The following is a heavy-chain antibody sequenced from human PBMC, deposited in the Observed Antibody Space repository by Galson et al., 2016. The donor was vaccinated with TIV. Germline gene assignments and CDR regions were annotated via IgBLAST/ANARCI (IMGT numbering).Heavy chain of an antibody. V-gene: IGHV1-69*06. Sequence: ASGGTFSSYVIKWVRQAPGQGLEWMGEIIPMFGTANYAQNFRGRVTMTADKSTSTAYMQLSGLKSEDTAVYYCAWGEGDLKEWLSRPLESWGQGTLVVVSS. CDR1: GGTFSSYV. CDR3: AWGEGDLKEWLSRPLES. D-gene: IGHD3-3*01. CDR2: IIPMFGTA. J-gene: IGHJ4*02.